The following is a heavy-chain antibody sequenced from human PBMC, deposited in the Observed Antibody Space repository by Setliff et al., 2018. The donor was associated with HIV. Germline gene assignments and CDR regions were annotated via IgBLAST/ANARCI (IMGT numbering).Heavy chain of an antibody. CDR2: VFPDDSDT. CDR1: GYSFTTLW. J-gene: IGHJ4*02. D-gene: IGHD3-10*01. V-gene: IGHV5-51*01. Sequence: PGESLKISCQASGYSFTTLWIAWVRQMPRKGLEWMGMVFPDDSDTRYSPSFQGQVSMSADKSINTAYLQWSSLKASDTAVYYCARSMGFKATTRLDFWGQGKLVTVSS. CDR3: ARSMGFKATTRLDF.